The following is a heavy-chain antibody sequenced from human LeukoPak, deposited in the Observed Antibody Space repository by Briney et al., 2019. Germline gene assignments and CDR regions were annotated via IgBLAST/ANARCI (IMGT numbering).Heavy chain of an antibody. Sequence: GRSLRLSCAASGFNFSSYGMHWVRQAPGKGLEWVTSIWFDGSNIHYADSVKGRVIISRDNSKSALYLQMNSLRAEDTAIYYCARDSLPMAVTGPFDHWGQGALVTASS. D-gene: IGHD6-19*01. V-gene: IGHV3-33*01. CDR1: GFNFSSYG. CDR3: ARDSLPMAVTGPFDH. J-gene: IGHJ4*02. CDR2: IWFDGSNI.